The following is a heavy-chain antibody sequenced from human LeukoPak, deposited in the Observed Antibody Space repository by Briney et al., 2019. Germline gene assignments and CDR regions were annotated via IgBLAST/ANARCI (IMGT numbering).Heavy chain of an antibody. CDR3: ARVRYNWNRDFDY. Sequence: SETLSLTCTVSGGSISSSSYYWGWIRQPPGEGLEWIGTIYYSGSTYYNPSLKSRVTMSVDTSKNQFSLKLSSVTAADTAVYYCARVRYNWNRDFDYWGQGTLVTVSS. V-gene: IGHV4-39*07. J-gene: IGHJ4*02. CDR2: IYYSGST. D-gene: IGHD1-20*01. CDR1: GGSISSSSYY.